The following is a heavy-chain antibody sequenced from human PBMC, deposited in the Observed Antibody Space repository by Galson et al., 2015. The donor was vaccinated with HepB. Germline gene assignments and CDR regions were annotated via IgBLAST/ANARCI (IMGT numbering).Heavy chain of an antibody. V-gene: IGHV1-2*02. Sequence: SVKVSCKASGYTLTDYHLHWVRQAPGQGLEWMGWINSNSGATTYAQNFQGRVTLTRDTSISTAYMELSRLGSDDTAVYYCTREDYWGQGTLVTVSS. J-gene: IGHJ4*02. CDR1: GYTLTDYH. CDR2: INSNSGAT. CDR3: TREDY.